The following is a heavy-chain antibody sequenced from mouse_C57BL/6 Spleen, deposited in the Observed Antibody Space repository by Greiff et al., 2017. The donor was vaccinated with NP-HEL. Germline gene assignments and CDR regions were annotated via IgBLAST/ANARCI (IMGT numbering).Heavy chain of an antibody. CDR3: TTLANWNYFDY. J-gene: IGHJ2*01. Sequence: EVQLQQSGAELVRPGASVKLSCTASGFNIKDDYMHWVKQRPEQGLQWIGWIDPENGDTEYASKFQGKATITADTSSNTAYLQLSSLTSEDTAVYYCTTLANWNYFDYWGQGTTLTVSS. V-gene: IGHV14-4*01. D-gene: IGHD4-1*01. CDR2: IDPENGDT. CDR1: GFNIKDDY.